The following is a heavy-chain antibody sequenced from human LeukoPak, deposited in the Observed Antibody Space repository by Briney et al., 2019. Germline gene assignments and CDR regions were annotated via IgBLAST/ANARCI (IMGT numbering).Heavy chain of an antibody. CDR2: VNPSGDST. J-gene: IGHJ4*02. V-gene: IGHV1-46*01. CDR3: ARWTTTYLDY. CDR1: GYTFTRYY. D-gene: IGHD3/OR15-3a*01. Sequence: GAAVKVSCKASGYTFTRYYIHWVRQAPGQGLEWMGIVNPSGDSTNYAQKFQGRVTMTRDTSTSTVYMELSSLRSEDTAVYYCARWTTTYLDYWGQGTLVTVSS.